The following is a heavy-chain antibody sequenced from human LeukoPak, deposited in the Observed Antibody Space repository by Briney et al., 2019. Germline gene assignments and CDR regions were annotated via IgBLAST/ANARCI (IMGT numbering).Heavy chain of an antibody. D-gene: IGHD6-19*01. CDR1: GFTFSTYA. Sequence: GGSLRLTCAASGFTFSTYAMSWVRQAPGKGLEWVSTISDSGANTYYADSVRGRFTISRDNSKNTLYLQKNSLRADDTAIYYCAKSMTLQWRGFFDLWGRGTHVTVSS. CDR2: ISDSGANT. J-gene: IGHJ2*01. V-gene: IGHV3-23*01. CDR3: AKSMTLQWRGFFDL.